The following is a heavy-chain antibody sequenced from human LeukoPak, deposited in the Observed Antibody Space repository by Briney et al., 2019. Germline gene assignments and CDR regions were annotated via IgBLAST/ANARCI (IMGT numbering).Heavy chain of an antibody. D-gene: IGHD4-23*01. CDR3: ARLITYGGRDY. J-gene: IGHJ4*02. V-gene: IGHV3-21*05. Sequence: NPGGSLRLSCGASGFGFSAAAMHWVRQAPGKGLEWVSYITSGGSDIAYADSVKGRFTISRDNANNTLFLQMGSLRVEDTAVYCCARLITYGGRDYWGQGTLVTVSS. CDR2: ITSGGSDI. CDR1: GFGFSAAA.